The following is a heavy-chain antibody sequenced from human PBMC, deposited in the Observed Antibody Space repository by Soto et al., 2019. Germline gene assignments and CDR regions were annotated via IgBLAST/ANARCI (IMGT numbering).Heavy chain of an antibody. D-gene: IGHD2-2*01. Sequence: SLRLSCVASGFTFDDYAMHWVRQAPGKGLEWVSGINSNSGSVGYAYSVQGRFTISRDNAKNSLYLQMNSLSPEDTAWYYCAKGQRYCISASCYFLPRVDDPWGKGTLVTVSS. CDR1: GFTFDDYA. CDR3: AKGQRYCISASCYFLPRVDDP. J-gene: IGHJ5*02. CDR2: INSNSGSV. V-gene: IGHV3-9*01.